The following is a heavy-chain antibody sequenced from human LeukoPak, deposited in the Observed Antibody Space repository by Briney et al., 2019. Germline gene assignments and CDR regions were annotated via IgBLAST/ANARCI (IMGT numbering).Heavy chain of an antibody. CDR2: IIPIFGTA. D-gene: IGHD5-18*01. Sequence: SVKVSCKASGGTFSSYAISWVRQAPGQGLEWMGGIIPIFGTANYAQKFQGRVTITADKSTSTAYMELSSLRSEDTAVYYCARARWGYSYGQGGAFDIWGQGTMVTVSS. V-gene: IGHV1-69*06. CDR3: ARARWGYSYGQGGAFDI. J-gene: IGHJ3*02. CDR1: GGTFSSYA.